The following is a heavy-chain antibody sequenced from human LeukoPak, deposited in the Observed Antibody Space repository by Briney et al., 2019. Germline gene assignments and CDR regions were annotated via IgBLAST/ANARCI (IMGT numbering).Heavy chain of an antibody. Sequence: GESLKISCKGSGYSFTSYWIGWVRQMPGKGLEWMGIIYPGDSDTRYSPSFQGQVTISADKSISTAYLQWSSLKASDTAMYYCARCDYDVDYGFDIWGQGTMVTVSA. CDR2: IYPGDSDT. D-gene: IGHD5-12*01. CDR3: ARCDYDVDYGFDI. CDR1: GYSFTSYW. J-gene: IGHJ3*02. V-gene: IGHV5-51*01.